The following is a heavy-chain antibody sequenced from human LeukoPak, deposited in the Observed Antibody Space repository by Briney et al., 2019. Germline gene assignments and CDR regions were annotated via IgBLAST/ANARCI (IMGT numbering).Heavy chain of an antibody. CDR1: GFTFSRYW. D-gene: IGHD1-26*01. Sequence: GGSLRLSCAVSGFTFSRYWMSWVRQAPGKGLEWVANIKKDGSDKYYVDYVKGRFTISRDNTKNTLYLQLNSLRPEDTAMYYCAKEVGVTRVEPYWGQGTLVTVSS. CDR2: IKKDGSDK. J-gene: IGHJ4*02. V-gene: IGHV3-7*04. CDR3: AKEVGVTRVEPY.